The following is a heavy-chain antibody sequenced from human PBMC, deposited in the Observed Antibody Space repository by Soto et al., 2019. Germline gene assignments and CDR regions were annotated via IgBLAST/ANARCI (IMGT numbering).Heavy chain of an antibody. CDR1: GFTFSDYY. Sequence: QVQLVESGGGLVKPGGSLRLSCAASGFTFSDYYMSWIRQAPGKGLEWVSYISSSSSYTNYADSVKGRFTISRDNAKNSLYLQMNSLRAEDTAVYYCARDRRYCSSTSCYAWFDPWGQGTLVTVSS. CDR3: ARDRRYCSSTSCYAWFDP. J-gene: IGHJ5*02. D-gene: IGHD2-2*01. CDR2: ISSSSSYT. V-gene: IGHV3-11*05.